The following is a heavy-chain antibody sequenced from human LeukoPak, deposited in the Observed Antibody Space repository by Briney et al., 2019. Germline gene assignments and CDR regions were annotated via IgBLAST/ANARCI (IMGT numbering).Heavy chain of an antibody. Sequence: LSRTCSASRFTINSYGMLWHPHAPGKGLKSGIAISSDDASTYYANSVKSRYTISRDNSKNTLYLQMGSLRAEDTVVYYCARALLVRNGYNYSPNYFDYWGQGTLVTVSS. CDR1: RFTINSYG. J-gene: IGHJ4*02. CDR2: ISSDDAST. V-gene: IGHV3-64*01. CDR3: ARALLVRNGYNYSPNYFDY. D-gene: IGHD5-24*01.